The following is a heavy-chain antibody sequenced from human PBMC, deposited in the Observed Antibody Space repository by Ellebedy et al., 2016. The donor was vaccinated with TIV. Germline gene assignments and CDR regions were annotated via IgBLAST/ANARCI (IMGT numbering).Heavy chain of an antibody. Sequence: MPSETLSLTCTISGGSISSYYWSWIRQPPGKGLEWIGSIYYSGSTYYNPSLKSRVTISVDTSKNQFSLKLSSVTAADTAVYYCARIGPDYGPRYYYYGMDVWGQGTTVTVSS. J-gene: IGHJ6*02. D-gene: IGHD4-17*01. CDR1: GGSISSYY. CDR2: IYYSGST. V-gene: IGHV4-39*01. CDR3: ARIGPDYGPRYYYYGMDV.